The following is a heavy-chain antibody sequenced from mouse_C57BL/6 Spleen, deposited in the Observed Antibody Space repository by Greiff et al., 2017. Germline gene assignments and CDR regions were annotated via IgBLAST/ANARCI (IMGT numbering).Heavy chain of an antibody. D-gene: IGHD1-1*01. J-gene: IGHJ4*01. CDR3: VAYYYGSSPLYAMDY. Sequence: LVESGAELARPGASVKLSCKASGYTFTSYGISWVKQRTGQGLEWIGDIYPRSGNTYYNEKFKGKATLTADKSSSTAYMELRSLTSEDSAVYFCVAYYYGSSPLYAMDYWGQGTSVTVSS. V-gene: IGHV1-81*01. CDR1: GYTFTSYG. CDR2: IYPRSGNT.